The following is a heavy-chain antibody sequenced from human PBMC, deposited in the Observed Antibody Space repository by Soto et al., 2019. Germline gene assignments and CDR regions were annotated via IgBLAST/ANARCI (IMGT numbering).Heavy chain of an antibody. CDR1: GGSVSSGSYY. V-gene: IGHV4-61*01. Sequence: ETLSLTCTVSGGSVSSGSYYWSWIRQPPGKGLEWIGYIYYGGSTNYNPSLKSRVTMSADTSRNQFSLKLNSVTAADTAVYYCARGGQDFWSGPFDYWGQGALVTVSS. D-gene: IGHD3-3*01. J-gene: IGHJ4*02. CDR2: IYYGGST. CDR3: ARGGQDFWSGPFDY.